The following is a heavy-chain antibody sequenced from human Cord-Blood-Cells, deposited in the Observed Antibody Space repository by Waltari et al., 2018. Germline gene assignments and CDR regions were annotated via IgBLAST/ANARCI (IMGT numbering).Heavy chain of an antibody. CDR2: GDPEDGEK. D-gene: IGHD1-26*01. V-gene: IGHV1-69-2*01. CDR1: GYTFTDYY. CDR3: AILSGTNFDY. J-gene: IGHJ4*02. Sequence: EVQLVQSGAEVKKPGATVKISCKVSGYTFTDYYMHWVQQAPGKGLEWMGLGDPEDGEKISAEKFQGRVTITADTSTDTAYMGRGSLRSEDTAVYYCAILSGTNFDYWGQGTLVTVSS.